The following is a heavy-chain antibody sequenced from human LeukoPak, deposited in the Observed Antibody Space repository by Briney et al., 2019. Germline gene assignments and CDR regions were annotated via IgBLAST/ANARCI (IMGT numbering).Heavy chain of an antibody. Sequence: SETLSLTCTVSGGYISSGSYYWSWIRQPAGKGLEWIGRIYTSGSTNYNPSLKSRVTISVDTSKNQFSLKLSSVTAADTAVYYCARGSLRAYYFDYWGQGTLVTVSS. J-gene: IGHJ4*02. CDR2: IYTSGST. D-gene: IGHD5-12*01. CDR1: GGYISSGSYY. V-gene: IGHV4-61*02. CDR3: ARGSLRAYYFDY.